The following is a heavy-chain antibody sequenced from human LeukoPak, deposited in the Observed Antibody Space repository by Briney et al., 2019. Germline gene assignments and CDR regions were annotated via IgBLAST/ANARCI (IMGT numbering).Heavy chain of an antibody. CDR3: ARVLWFGELPPSFDY. CDR2: IKQDGSEK. Sequence: PGGSLRLSCAASGFTFSSYWMSWVRQAPRKGLEWVANIKQDGSEKYYVDSVKGRFTISRDNAKNSLYLQMNSLRAEDTAVYYCARVLWFGELPPSFDYWGQGTLVTVSS. V-gene: IGHV3-7*01. J-gene: IGHJ4*02. D-gene: IGHD3-10*01. CDR1: GFTFSSYW.